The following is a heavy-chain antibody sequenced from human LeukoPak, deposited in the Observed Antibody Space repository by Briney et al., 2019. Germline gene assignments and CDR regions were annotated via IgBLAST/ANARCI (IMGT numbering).Heavy chain of an antibody. Sequence: GESLKIACQASGYRFTTYWIAWVRQMPGKGLEWMGNVYSGDSETDIRYSPSFQGQVTISADKSSSTAYLQWNSLKTSDNAIYYCARRHDYGFFFDFWGQGTLITVSS. D-gene: IGHD4-17*01. CDR1: GYRFTTYW. V-gene: IGHV5-51*01. CDR2: VYSGDSETDI. J-gene: IGHJ4*02. CDR3: ARRHDYGFFFDF.